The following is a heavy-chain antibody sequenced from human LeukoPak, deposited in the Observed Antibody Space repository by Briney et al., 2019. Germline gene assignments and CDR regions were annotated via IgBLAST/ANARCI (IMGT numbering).Heavy chain of an antibody. CDR1: GFTFSSYW. Sequence: GGSLRLSCAASGFTFSSYWMHWVRQAPGKGLVWVSRINSDGSSTSYADSVKGRFTISRDNAKDTLYLQMNSLRAEDTAVYYCARDPYSSSWYSGILDYWGQGTLVTVSS. V-gene: IGHV3-74*01. CDR2: INSDGSST. J-gene: IGHJ4*02. D-gene: IGHD6-13*01. CDR3: ARDPYSSSWYSGILDY.